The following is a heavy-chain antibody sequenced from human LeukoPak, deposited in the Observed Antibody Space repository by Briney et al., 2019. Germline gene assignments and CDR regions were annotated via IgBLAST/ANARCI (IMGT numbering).Heavy chain of an antibody. D-gene: IGHD4-17*01. Sequence: GASVKVSCKGSGYSFTNYWIGWVRQMPGKGLEWMGIIYPGDSDTRYSPSFQGQVTISADKSISTAYLQWSSLKASDTAMYYCARGSTVTTFGYWGQGTLVTVSS. CDR2: IYPGDSDT. V-gene: IGHV5-51*03. J-gene: IGHJ4*02. CDR3: ARGSTVTTFGY. CDR1: GYSFTNYW.